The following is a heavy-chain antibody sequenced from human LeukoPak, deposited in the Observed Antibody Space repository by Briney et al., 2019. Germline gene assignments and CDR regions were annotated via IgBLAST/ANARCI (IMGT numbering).Heavy chain of an antibody. CDR2: VYYSGST. CDR3: ARQGTNANWFDP. CDR1: GGSISSYY. J-gene: IGHJ5*02. D-gene: IGHD2-8*01. Sequence: SETLSLTSTVSGGSISSYYWSWIRQPPGKGLEWIGYVYYSGSTNYNPSLKSRVTISVDTSKNQFSLKLSSVTAADTAVYYCARQGTNANWFDPWGQGTLVTVSS. V-gene: IGHV4-59*08.